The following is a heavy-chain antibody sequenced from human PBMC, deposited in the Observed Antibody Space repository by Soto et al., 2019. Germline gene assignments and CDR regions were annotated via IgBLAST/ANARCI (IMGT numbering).Heavy chain of an antibody. V-gene: IGHV3-66*01. CDR2: LYRGGIT. CDR1: GFTVSSNY. D-gene: IGHD5-12*01. Sequence: PGGSLRLSCAVSGFTVSSNYLIWVRQAPGKGLEWVSILYRGGITDYADSVKGRFTISGDNSENTLYLQMNSLRTEDTAVYYCARDNSGRYIENWGQGARVTVSS. J-gene: IGHJ4*02. CDR3: ARDNSGRYIEN.